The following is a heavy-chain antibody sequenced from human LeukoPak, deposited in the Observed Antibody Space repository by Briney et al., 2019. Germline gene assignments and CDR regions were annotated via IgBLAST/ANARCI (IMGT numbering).Heavy chain of an antibody. J-gene: IGHJ4*02. V-gene: IGHV1-69*04. CDR1: GGTFSSYA. Sequence: SVKVSCKASGGTFSSYAISWVRQAPGQGLEWMGRIIPILGIANYAQKFQGGVTITADKSTSTAYMELSSLRSEDTAVYYCASENPPTWIQLWSYFDYWGQGTLVTVSS. D-gene: IGHD5-18*01. CDR2: IIPILGIA. CDR3: ASENPPTWIQLWSYFDY.